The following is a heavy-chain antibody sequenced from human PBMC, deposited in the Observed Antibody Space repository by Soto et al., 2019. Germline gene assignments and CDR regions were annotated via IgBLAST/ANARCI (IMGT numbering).Heavy chain of an antibody. CDR3: SYDSSRGDY. J-gene: IGHJ4*02. Sequence: GGSLRLSCAASGFAFSSAWMSWVRQAPGKGLEWVGRLKSEAAGGTTDYAAPVKGRFTISRDDSKNTPYLQMNSLKTDDTAVYYCSYDSSRGDYWGLGTLVTVSS. D-gene: IGHD3-22*01. V-gene: IGHV3-15*01. CDR1: GFAFSSAW. CDR2: LKSEAAGGTT.